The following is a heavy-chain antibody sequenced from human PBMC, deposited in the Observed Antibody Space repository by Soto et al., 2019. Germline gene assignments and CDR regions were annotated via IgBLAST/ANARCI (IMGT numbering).Heavy chain of an antibody. D-gene: IGHD3-10*01. CDR1: GFTFSSYS. CDR2: ISSGSSYI. CDR3: ARTYGSGSSHFDY. J-gene: IGHJ4*02. Sequence: GGSLSLSCAASGFTFSSYSMNWVRQAPGKGLEWVSSISSGSSYIYYADSVKGRFTISRDNAKNSMYLQMNSLRAEDTAVYYCARTYGSGSSHFDYWGQGTLVTVSS. V-gene: IGHV3-21*01.